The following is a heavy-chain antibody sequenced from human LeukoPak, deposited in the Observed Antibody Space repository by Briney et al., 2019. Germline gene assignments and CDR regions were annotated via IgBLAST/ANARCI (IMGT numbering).Heavy chain of an antibody. J-gene: IGHJ4*02. Sequence: SETLSLTCTVSGGSISSSGYYWGLIRQPPGTGLEWIGSIHYSGNTYYNPSLKSRVTVSVDTSKNQFSLKLSSVTAVDTAVYYCARHRSPTGSYYEPFDYWGQGILVTVSS. CDR2: IHYSGNT. V-gene: IGHV4-39*01. CDR3: ARHRSPTGSYYEPFDY. CDR1: GGSISSSGYY. D-gene: IGHD1-26*01.